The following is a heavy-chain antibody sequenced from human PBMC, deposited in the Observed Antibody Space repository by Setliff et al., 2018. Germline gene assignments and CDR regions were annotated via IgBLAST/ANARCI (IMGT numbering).Heavy chain of an antibody. CDR2: IFPADADT. CDR3: AQKHQRASWAFDP. D-gene: IGHD2-2*01. J-gene: IGHJ5*02. V-gene: IGHV5-51*01. Sequence: PGESLKISCKESRDSFTNYWIIWVRQVPGKGLEWMGMIFPADADTRYNPSFKGQVTMSLDRSITTAYLQWDSLKASDTAIYYCAQKHQRASWAFDPWGRGTLVTVLL. CDR1: RDSFTNYW.